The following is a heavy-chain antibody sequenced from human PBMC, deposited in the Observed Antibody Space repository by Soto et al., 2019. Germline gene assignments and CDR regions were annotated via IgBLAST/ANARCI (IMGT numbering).Heavy chain of an antibody. Sequence: GESLKISCRGSGYDFNTNWFGWVRQLPGRGLEWVGIMYPGDSDTRHNPSLQGHVTLSVDVTVSTAFLQWRSLETSDTGMYFCARLPRDCNKTSCYYADHWGQGTQVTVSS. CDR2: MYPGDSDT. CDR3: ARLPRDCNKTSCYYADH. V-gene: IGHV5-51*01. CDR1: GYDFNTNW. D-gene: IGHD3-3*01. J-gene: IGHJ4*02.